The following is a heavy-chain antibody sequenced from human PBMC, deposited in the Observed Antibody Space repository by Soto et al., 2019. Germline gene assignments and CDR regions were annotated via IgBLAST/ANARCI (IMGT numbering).Heavy chain of an antibody. J-gene: IGHJ4*02. V-gene: IGHV1-46*01. CDR2: INPSGGST. CDR1: GYTFTSYY. Sequence: QVQLVQSGAEVKKPGASVKVSCKASGYTFTSYYRHWVRQAPGQGLEWMGIINPSGGSTSYAQKFQGRVTMARDTSTSTGYMELSSLRSEDTAVYYCARRPLCSGGSCKAFDYWGQGTLVTVSS. D-gene: IGHD2-15*01. CDR3: ARRPLCSGGSCKAFDY.